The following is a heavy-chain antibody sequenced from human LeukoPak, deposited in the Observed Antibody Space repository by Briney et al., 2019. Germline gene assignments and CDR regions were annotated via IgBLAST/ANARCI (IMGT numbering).Heavy chain of an antibody. V-gene: IGHV1-8*01. Sequence: ASVKVSCKASGYTFTSYDINWVRQATGQGLEWMGSMNPNSGNTGYAQKFQGRVTMTRNTSISTAYMELSSLRSEDTAVYYCARLHYDFWSGPNWFDPWGQGTLVTVSS. CDR2: MNPNSGNT. D-gene: IGHD3-3*01. CDR3: ARLHYDFWSGPNWFDP. CDR1: GYTFTSYD. J-gene: IGHJ5*02.